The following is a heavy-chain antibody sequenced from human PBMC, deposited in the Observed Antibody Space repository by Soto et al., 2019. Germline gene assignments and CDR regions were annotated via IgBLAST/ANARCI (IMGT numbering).Heavy chain of an antibody. Sequence: GGSLRLSCAASGFTFSSYGMHWVRQAPGKGLEWVAVISYDGSNKYYADSVKGRFTISRDSSKNTLYLQMNSLRAEDTAVYYCAKDRRGSSGSDAFDIWGQGTMVTVSS. CDR2: ISYDGSNK. V-gene: IGHV3-30*18. D-gene: IGHD6-19*01. CDR1: GFTFSSYG. CDR3: AKDRRGSSGSDAFDI. J-gene: IGHJ3*02.